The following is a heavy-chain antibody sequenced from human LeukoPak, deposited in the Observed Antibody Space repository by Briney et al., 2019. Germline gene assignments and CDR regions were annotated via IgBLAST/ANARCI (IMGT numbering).Heavy chain of an antibody. CDR1: GFTFSSYG. V-gene: IGHV3-30*18. D-gene: IGHD5-12*01. Sequence: PGRSLRLSCVASGFTFSSYGMHWVRQAPGKGLEWVAVISYDGSNKYYADSVRGRFTISRDNSKNTLYLQMNSLRAEDTAVYYCAKGSGYASYWGQGTLVTVSS. J-gene: IGHJ4*02. CDR2: ISYDGSNK. CDR3: AKGSGYASY.